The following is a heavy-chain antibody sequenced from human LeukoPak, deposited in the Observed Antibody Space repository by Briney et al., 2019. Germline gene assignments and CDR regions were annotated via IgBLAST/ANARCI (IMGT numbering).Heavy chain of an antibody. J-gene: IGHJ4*02. Sequence: PGGSLRLPCAASGFTFSDYYMSWIRQAPGKGLEWVSYISSSGSTIYYADSVKGRFTISRDNAKNSLYLQMYSLRAEDTAVYYCARDFYTYYYDSSGSQPVVWGQGTLVTVSS. V-gene: IGHV3-11*01. D-gene: IGHD3-22*01. CDR2: ISSSGSTI. CDR3: ARDFYTYYYDSSGSQPVV. CDR1: GFTFSDYY.